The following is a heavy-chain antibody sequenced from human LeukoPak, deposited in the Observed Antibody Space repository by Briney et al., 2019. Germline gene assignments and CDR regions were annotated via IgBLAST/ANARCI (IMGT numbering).Heavy chain of an antibody. V-gene: IGHV3-7*01. D-gene: IGHD3-10*01. CDR2: IKQDGSEK. Sequence: PGGSLRLSCAASGFTFSTYWMSWDRQAPGKGLEWVANIKQDGSEKHYVDSVKGRFTISRDNTNNSLFLQMDSLRAEDTAFYYCSREDYFGSGGPAYWGQGTLVTVSS. CDR1: GFTFSTYW. CDR3: SREDYFGSGGPAY. J-gene: IGHJ4*02.